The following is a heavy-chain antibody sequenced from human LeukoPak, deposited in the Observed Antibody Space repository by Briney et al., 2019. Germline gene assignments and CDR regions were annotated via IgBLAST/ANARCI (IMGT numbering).Heavy chain of an antibody. CDR1: GGTFSSYA. J-gene: IGHJ4*02. Sequence: SVKVSCKASGGTFSSYAISWVRQAPGQGLEWMGGIIPIFGTANYAQKFQGRVTITADESTSTAYMELSSLRSEDTAVYYCARTFYYDFWSGSDYWGQGTLVTVSS. CDR2: IIPIFGTA. V-gene: IGHV1-69*01. D-gene: IGHD3-3*01. CDR3: ARTFYYDFWSGSDY.